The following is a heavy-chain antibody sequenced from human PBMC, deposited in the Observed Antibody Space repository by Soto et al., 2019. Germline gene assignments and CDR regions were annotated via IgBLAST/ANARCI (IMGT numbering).Heavy chain of an antibody. V-gene: IGHV1-3*01. Sequence: QVQLVQSGAEVKKPGASVKVSCKASGYTFTSYAMHWVRQAPGQRLEWMGWINAGNGNTKYSQKFQSRVTITRDTSASTAYMELSSLRSEDTAVYYCALETTHYYCYYMDVWGKGTTVTVSS. CDR3: ALETTHYYCYYMDV. J-gene: IGHJ6*03. CDR1: GYTFTSYA. D-gene: IGHD1-7*01. CDR2: INAGNGNT.